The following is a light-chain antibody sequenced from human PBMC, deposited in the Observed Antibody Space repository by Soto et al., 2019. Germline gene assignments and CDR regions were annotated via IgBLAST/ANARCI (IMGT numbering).Light chain of an antibody. CDR2: DVS. Sequence: QSVLTQPASVSGSPGQSITISCTGTSSDVGAYNYVSWYQHHPGKAPKLMIYDVSNRPSGVSNRFSGSKSGNTASLTISGLQAEDEADYYCSSYTTSNTRQIVLGTGTKVTVL. J-gene: IGLJ1*01. CDR1: SSDVGAYNY. CDR3: SSYTTSNTRQIV. V-gene: IGLV2-14*03.